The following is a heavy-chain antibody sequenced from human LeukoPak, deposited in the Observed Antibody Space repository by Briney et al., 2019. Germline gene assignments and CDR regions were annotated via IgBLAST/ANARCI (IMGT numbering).Heavy chain of an antibody. D-gene: IGHD3-3*01. Sequence: ASVKVSCRTSGFTFTGYYVHWARQAPGQGLEWMGRINPNSGETIYAERFQGRVTMTRDTSISTAYMELSSLRSDDTAVYYCARDLVGGIWSAAFWGQGSLVTVSS. CDR1: GFTFTGYY. CDR3: ARDLVGGIWSAAF. CDR2: INPNSGET. V-gene: IGHV1-2*06. J-gene: IGHJ4*02.